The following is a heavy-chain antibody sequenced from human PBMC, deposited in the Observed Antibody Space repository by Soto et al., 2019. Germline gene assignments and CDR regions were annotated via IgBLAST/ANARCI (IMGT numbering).Heavy chain of an antibody. V-gene: IGHV3-30*04. Sequence: GGSLRLSCAASGFTFSSYAMHWVRQAPGKGLEWVAVISYDGSNKYYADSVKGRFTISGDNSKNTLYLQMNSLRAEDTAVYYCASGLATPTFHYNYWGQGTLVTVSS. D-gene: IGHD5-12*01. CDR3: ASGLATPTFHYNY. CDR1: GFTFSSYA. J-gene: IGHJ4*02. CDR2: ISYDGSNK.